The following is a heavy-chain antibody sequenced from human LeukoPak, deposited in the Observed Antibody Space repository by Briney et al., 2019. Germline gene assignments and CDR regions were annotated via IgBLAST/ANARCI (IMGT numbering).Heavy chain of an antibody. CDR3: VREVGAPGSFQH. CDR1: GFTFSSFG. Sequence: GGSLRLSCAASGFTFSSFGMNWVRQAPGKGLEWVSIISGSGGTSYYADSVKGRFTISRDNSKNTLYLQMNSLRAEDTAVYHCVREVGAPGSFQHWGQGTPVTVSS. CDR2: ISGSGGTS. D-gene: IGHD1-26*01. V-gene: IGHV3-23*01. J-gene: IGHJ1*01.